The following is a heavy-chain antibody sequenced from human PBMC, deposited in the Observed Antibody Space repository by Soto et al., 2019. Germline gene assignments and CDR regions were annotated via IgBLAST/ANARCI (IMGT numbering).Heavy chain of an antibody. J-gene: IGHJ6*02. CDR2: IYYSGST. V-gene: IGHV4-31*03. CDR3: ARVVRGPLANYYYGMDV. D-gene: IGHD3-10*01. Sequence: PSETLSLTCTVSGGSISSGGYYWSWIRQHPGKGLEWIGYIYYSGSTYYNPSLKSRVTISVDTSKNQFSLKLSSVTAADTAVYYCARVVRGPLANYYYGMDVWGQGTTVTVSS. CDR1: GGSISSGGYY.